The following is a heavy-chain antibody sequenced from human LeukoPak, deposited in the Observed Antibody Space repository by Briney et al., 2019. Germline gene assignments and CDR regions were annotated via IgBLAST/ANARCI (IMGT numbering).Heavy chain of an antibody. J-gene: IGHJ6*04. Sequence: GASVKVSCKASGYTFTSYAMHWVRQAPGQRLEWIGWINAGNGNTKYSQKFQGRVTITRDTSASTAYMELSSLRSEDTAVYYCARDLTYGSGEGYYYYYGMDVWGKGTTVTVSS. CDR1: GYTFTSYA. D-gene: IGHD3-10*01. CDR2: INAGNGNT. CDR3: ARDLTYGSGEGYYYYYGMDV. V-gene: IGHV1-3*01.